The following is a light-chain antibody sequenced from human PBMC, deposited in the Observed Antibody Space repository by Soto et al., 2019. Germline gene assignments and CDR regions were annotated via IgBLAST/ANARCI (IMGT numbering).Light chain of an antibody. CDR2: DAS. CDR1: QSVSND. J-gene: IGKJ4*01. Sequence: EIVLTQSPGTLSLSPGERATLPCRASQSVSNDLAWYLQKPGQSPRLLIYDASNRATGIPARFSGSGSGTDFTLTISGLEPEDFAVYYCQQRHNWPLTFGGGTKVDIK. V-gene: IGKV3-11*01. CDR3: QQRHNWPLT.